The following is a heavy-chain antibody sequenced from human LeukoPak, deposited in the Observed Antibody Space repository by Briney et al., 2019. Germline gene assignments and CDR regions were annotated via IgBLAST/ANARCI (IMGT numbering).Heavy chain of an antibody. CDR3: ARDHEWLDQYYYYYYYMDV. J-gene: IGHJ6*03. D-gene: IGHD5-12*01. CDR2: ISSSSSYI. Sequence: TGGSLRLSCAASGFTFSTYSMNWVRQAPGKGLEWVSSISSSSSYIYYADSVKGRFTISRDNAKNSLFLQMNSLRAEDTAVYYCARDHEWLDQYYYYYYYMDVWGKGTTVTVSS. CDR1: GFTFSTYS. V-gene: IGHV3-21*01.